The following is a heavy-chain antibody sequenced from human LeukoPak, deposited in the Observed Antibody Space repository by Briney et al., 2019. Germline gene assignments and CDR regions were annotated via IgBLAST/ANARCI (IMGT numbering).Heavy chain of an antibody. J-gene: IGHJ4*02. CDR1: GGSISSGDYY. CDR3: ASVQGGVADY. D-gene: IGHD3-16*01. V-gene: IGHV4-30-4*02. CDR2: ISYCGIT. Sequence: SDTLSLTCSVSGGSISSGDYYWSWLRQPPGKGLEWLGYISYCGITYYNPSLKSRLSMSVDTSENQFSLKLSSVSAADTAVYYCASVQGGVADYWGQGTLGTVSS.